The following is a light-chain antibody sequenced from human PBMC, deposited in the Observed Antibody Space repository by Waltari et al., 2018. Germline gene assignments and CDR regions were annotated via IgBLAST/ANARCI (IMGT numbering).Light chain of an antibody. CDR1: SPNLGSNY. J-gene: IGLJ2*01. Sequence: QSVLTQPPSASGTPGQRVTISCSGSSPNLGSNYVYGYQQLPGPAPNLPIYRNNQRPSGVPDRFSGSKSGTSASLAISGLRSEDEADYYCATWDDSLSGPVFGGGTKLTVL. V-gene: IGLV1-47*01. CDR2: RNN. CDR3: ATWDDSLSGPV.